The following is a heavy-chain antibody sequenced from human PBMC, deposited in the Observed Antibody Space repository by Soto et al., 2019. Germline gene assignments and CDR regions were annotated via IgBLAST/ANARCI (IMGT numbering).Heavy chain of an antibody. CDR2: INPNSGGT. CDR1: GYTFSGYY. J-gene: IGHJ6*02. V-gene: IGHV1-2*02. Sequence: ASVKVSFKASGYTFSGYYIHWLRHAPGQGLEWMGWINPNSGGTNYAQKFQGRVTVTRDTPTSTAYMELSRLTSDDTAVYYCARSLTEGYCTITGCYTRPLYGMDVWGQGTTVTVSS. CDR3: ARSLTEGYCTITGCYTRPLYGMDV. D-gene: IGHD2-2*02.